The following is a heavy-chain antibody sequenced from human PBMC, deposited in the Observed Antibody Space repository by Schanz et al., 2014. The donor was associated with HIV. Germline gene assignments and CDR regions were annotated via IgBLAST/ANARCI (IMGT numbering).Heavy chain of an antibody. CDR1: GFTFSSYG. V-gene: IGHV3-30*03. CDR3: ARASPGIAAADTLGWFDP. Sequence: QVQLVESGGGVVQPGRSLRLSCAASGFTFSSYGMHWVRQAPGKGLEWVAVISYDGSNKYYADSVKGRFTISRDNSKNTLYLQLNSLRAEDTAVYYCARASPGIAAADTLGWFDPWGQGTLVTVSS. J-gene: IGHJ5*02. D-gene: IGHD6-13*01. CDR2: ISYDGSNK.